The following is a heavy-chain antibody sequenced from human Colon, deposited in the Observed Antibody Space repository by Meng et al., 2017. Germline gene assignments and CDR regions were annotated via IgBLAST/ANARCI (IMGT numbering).Heavy chain of an antibody. CDR1: GYTFTSYG. Sequence: ASVKVSCKASGYTFTSYGISWVRQAPGQGLEWMGWISAYNGNTNYAQKLQGRVTMTTDTSTSTAYMKLRSLRSDDTAVYYCARDNPTDYYDSSGYYFDYWGQGTLVTVSS. D-gene: IGHD3-22*01. CDR2: ISAYNGNT. J-gene: IGHJ4*02. CDR3: ARDNPTDYYDSSGYYFDY. V-gene: IGHV1-18*01.